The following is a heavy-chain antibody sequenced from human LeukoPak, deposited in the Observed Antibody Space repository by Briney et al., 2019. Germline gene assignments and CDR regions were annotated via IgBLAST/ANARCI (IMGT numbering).Heavy chain of an antibody. CDR1: GYAFTSYG. CDR2: ISAYNGNT. D-gene: IGHD3-10*01. Sequence: GASVKVSCKASGYAFTSYGISWARQAPGQGLEWMGWISAYNGNTNYAQKLQGRVTMTTDTSTSTAYMELRSLRSDDTAVYYCARVTDVLLWFGGIDPWGQGTLVTVSS. V-gene: IGHV1-18*01. CDR3: ARVTDVLLWFGGIDP. J-gene: IGHJ5*02.